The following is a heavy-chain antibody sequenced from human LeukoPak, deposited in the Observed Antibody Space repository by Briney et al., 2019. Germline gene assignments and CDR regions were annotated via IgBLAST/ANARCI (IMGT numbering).Heavy chain of an antibody. Sequence: PGGSLRLSCAASGFTFSSYGMHWVRQAPGKGLEWVSCISSSGSTIYYADSVKGRFTISRDNAKNSLYLQMNSLRAEDTAVYYCAELGITMIGGVWGKGTTVTISS. CDR3: AELGITMIGGV. CDR2: ISSSGSTI. V-gene: IGHV3-48*04. CDR1: GFTFSSYG. J-gene: IGHJ6*04. D-gene: IGHD3-10*02.